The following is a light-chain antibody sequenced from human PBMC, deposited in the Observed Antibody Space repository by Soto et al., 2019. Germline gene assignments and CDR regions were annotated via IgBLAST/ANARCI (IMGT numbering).Light chain of an antibody. Sequence: EILLTQSPGTLSLSPGERATLSCGASQSVSNKYLDWYQQKPGKAPRLLIYGASNRATGVPARFSGSGSGTELTITISSLQHEDFEVYYCQHYKTSPLAFGGGTQVDIK. J-gene: IGKJ4*01. CDR2: GAS. V-gene: IGKV3-15*01. CDR1: QSVSNKY. CDR3: QHYKTSPLA.